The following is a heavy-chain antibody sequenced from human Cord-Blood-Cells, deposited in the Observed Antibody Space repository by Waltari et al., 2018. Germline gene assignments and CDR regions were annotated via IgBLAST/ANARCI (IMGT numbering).Heavy chain of an antibody. CDR1: GGTFRSYT. Sequence: QVQLVQSRAEVKKPGSSVKVSCKYSGGTFRSYTICWVRHAPGQGLEWMGRIIPILGIANYAQKFQGRVTITADKSTSTAYMELSSLRSEDTAVYYCARESLVATYYFDYWGQGTLVTVSS. V-gene: IGHV1-69*08. CDR3: ARESLVATYYFDY. J-gene: IGHJ4*02. D-gene: IGHD5-12*01. CDR2: IIPILGIA.